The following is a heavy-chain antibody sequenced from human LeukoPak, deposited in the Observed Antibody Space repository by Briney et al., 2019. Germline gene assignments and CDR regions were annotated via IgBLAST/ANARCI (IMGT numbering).Heavy chain of an antibody. Sequence: KTSETLSLTCAVYGGSFSGYYWSWIRQPPGKGLEWIGEINHSGSTNYNPSLKSRVTISADTSKNQFSLKLSSVTAADTAVYYCASQGAAAGTEHDYWGQGTLVTVSS. D-gene: IGHD6-13*01. CDR2: INHSGST. CDR3: ASQGAAAGTEHDY. J-gene: IGHJ4*02. CDR1: GGSFSGYY. V-gene: IGHV4-34*01.